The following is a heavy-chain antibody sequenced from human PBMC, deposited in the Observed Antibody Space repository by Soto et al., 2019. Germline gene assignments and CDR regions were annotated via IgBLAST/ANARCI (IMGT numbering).Heavy chain of an antibody. J-gene: IGHJ5*02. CDR3: ASTGDLNWFDH. CDR2: ISAYNGNT. D-gene: IGHD7-27*01. Sequence: XSVKVSCEASVYTFTSYGISWVRQAPGQGLEWMGWISAYNGNTNYAQKLQGRVTMTTDTSTSTAYMELRSLRSDDTAVYYCASTGDLNWFDHWGQGTLVTVSS. CDR1: VYTFTSYG. V-gene: IGHV1-18*01.